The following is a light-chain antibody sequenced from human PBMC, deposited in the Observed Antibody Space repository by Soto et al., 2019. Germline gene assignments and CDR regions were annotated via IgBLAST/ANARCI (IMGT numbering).Light chain of an antibody. CDR1: SSNIGSEA. V-gene: IGLV1-44*01. Sequence: QSVLTQPPSASGTPGQRVTISCSGSSSNIGSEAVNWYQQLPGTAPKLLLYGDNQRPSGVPDRFSGSKSGTSACLAISGLQSEDEADYYCAAWDDSLNGPVFGGGTKLTVL. CDR2: GDN. CDR3: AAWDDSLNGPV. J-gene: IGLJ3*02.